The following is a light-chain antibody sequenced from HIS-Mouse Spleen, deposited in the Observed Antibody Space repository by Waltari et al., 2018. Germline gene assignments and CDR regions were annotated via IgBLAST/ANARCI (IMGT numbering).Light chain of an antibody. J-gene: IGKJ1*01. V-gene: IGKV1-9*01. CDR2: AAS. Sequence: DIQLTQSPSFLSASVGDRVTSTCRASPGISSYLAWYQQKPGKAPKLLIYAASTLQSGVTSRFSGSGSGTEFTLTISSLQPEDFATYYCQQLNSYPPTFGKGTQVES. CDR1: PGISSY. CDR3: QQLNSYPPT.